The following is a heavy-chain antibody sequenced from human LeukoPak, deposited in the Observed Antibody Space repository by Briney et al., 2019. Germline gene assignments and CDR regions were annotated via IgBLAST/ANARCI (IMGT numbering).Heavy chain of an antibody. CDR1: VGTFSSYA. CDR2: IIPIFGTA. D-gene: IGHD1-1*01. Sequence: SVKVSCKASVGTFSSYAISWVRQAPGQGLEWMGGIIPIFGTANYAQKFQGRVTITADESTSTAYMELSSLRSEDTAVYYCARELERRYYFYCIDVWGQGTTVTVSS. V-gene: IGHV1-69*13. J-gene: IGHJ6*02. CDR3: ARELERRYYFYCIDV.